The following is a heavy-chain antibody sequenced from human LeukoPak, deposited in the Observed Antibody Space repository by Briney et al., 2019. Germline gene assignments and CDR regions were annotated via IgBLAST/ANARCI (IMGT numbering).Heavy chain of an antibody. CDR1: GFTFSSYA. V-gene: IGHV3-15*01. Sequence: GSLRLSCAASGFTFSSYAMSWVRQAPGKGLEWVGRIKSKTDGGTTDYAAPVKGRFTISRDDSKNTLYLQMNSLKTEDTAVYYCTTGPRAVAGHFDYWGQGTLVTVSS. D-gene: IGHD6-19*01. CDR2: IKSKTDGGTT. CDR3: TTGPRAVAGHFDY. J-gene: IGHJ4*02.